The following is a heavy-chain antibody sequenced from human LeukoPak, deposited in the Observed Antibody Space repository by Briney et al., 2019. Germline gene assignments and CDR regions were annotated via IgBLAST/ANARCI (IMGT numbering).Heavy chain of an antibody. J-gene: IGHJ4*02. CDR1: GFTLSNHW. Sequence: GGSLRLSCAASGFTLSNHWMIWVRQAPGKGLEWVSAISGSDGSTYYADSVKGRFTISRDNSKNTLYLQMNSLRAEDTAVYYCAKAGSPGTVTTYWGQGTLVTVSS. CDR2: ISGSDGST. V-gene: IGHV3-23*01. D-gene: IGHD4-11*01. CDR3: AKAGSPGTVTTY.